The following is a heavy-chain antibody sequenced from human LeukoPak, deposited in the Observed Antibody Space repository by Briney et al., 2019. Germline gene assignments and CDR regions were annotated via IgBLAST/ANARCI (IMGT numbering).Heavy chain of an antibody. CDR2: MNPNSGNT. D-gene: IGHD3-10*01. CDR1: GYTFTSYD. V-gene: IGHV1-8*01. J-gene: IGHJ4*02. CDR3: ARVKRYGSGSYCMVY. Sequence: ASVKVSCKASGYTFTSYDIDWVRQATAQGLEWMGWMNPNSGNTGYAQKFQGRVTMTRNTSISKAYMELSSLRSEDTAVYYCARVKRYGSGSYCMVYWGQGTLVTVSS.